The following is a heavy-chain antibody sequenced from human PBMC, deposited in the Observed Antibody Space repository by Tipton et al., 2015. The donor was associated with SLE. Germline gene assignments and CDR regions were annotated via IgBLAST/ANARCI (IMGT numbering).Heavy chain of an antibody. CDR2: ISYDGSNK. D-gene: IGHD3-10*01. CDR3: AKGVLWFRELSYFDY. Sequence: SLRLSCAASEFTFSTYAMHWVRQAPGKGLEWVAVISYDGSNKYYADSVKGRFTISRDNSKNTLYLQMNSLRAEDTAVYYCAKGVLWFRELSYFDYWGQGTLVTVSS. J-gene: IGHJ4*02. V-gene: IGHV3-30-3*01. CDR1: EFTFSTYA.